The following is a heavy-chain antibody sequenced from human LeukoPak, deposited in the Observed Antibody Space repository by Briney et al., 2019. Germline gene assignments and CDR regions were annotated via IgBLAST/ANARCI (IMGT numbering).Heavy chain of an antibody. D-gene: IGHD2-2*01. CDR1: GGSISSYY. CDR3: ARTSYQLLPYFDY. CDR2: IYYSGST. Sequence: KPSETLSLTCTVSGGSISSYYWSWIRQPPGKGLEWIGYIYYSGSTNYNPSLKSRVTISVDTSKNQFSLKLSSVTAADTAVYYCARTSYQLLPYFDYWGQGTLITVSS. J-gene: IGHJ4*02. V-gene: IGHV4-59*01.